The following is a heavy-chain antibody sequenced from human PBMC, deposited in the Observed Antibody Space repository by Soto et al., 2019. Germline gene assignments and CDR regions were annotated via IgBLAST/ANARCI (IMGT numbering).Heavy chain of an antibody. Sequence: SETLSLTCTVSGGSISSGGYYWSWIRQHPGKGLEWIGYIYYSGSTYYNPSLKSRVTISVDTSKNQFSLKLSSVTAADTAVYYCARAANIVVVVAAIQPFDPWGQGTLVTVS. V-gene: IGHV4-31*03. J-gene: IGHJ5*02. CDR2: IYYSGST. CDR3: ARAANIVVVVAAIQPFDP. CDR1: GGSISSGGYY. D-gene: IGHD2-15*01.